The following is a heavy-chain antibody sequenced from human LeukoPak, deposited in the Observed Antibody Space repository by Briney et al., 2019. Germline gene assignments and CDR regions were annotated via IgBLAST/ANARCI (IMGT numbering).Heavy chain of an antibody. V-gene: IGHV5-51*01. Sequence: GESLKISCKGSGYSFTSYWIGWVRQMPGKGLEGMGIIYPGDSDTRYSPSFQGQVTISADQSISTAYLQWSRLKASDPAMYYCARLGVAVAGTKYFQHWGQGTLVTVSS. CDR1: GYSFTSYW. D-gene: IGHD6-19*01. CDR3: ARLGVAVAGTKYFQH. CDR2: IYPGDSDT. J-gene: IGHJ1*01.